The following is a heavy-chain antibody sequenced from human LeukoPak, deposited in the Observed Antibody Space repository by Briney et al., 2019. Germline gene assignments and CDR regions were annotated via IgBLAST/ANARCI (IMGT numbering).Heavy chain of an antibody. J-gene: IGHJ6*03. Sequence: GGSLRLSCAASGFTFSSYEMNWVRQAPGKGLEWVSYISSSGSIIYYADSVKGRFTISRDNAKNSLYLHMNGLRAEDTALYYCARGGAAAEHFYYYYMDVWGKGTPVTISS. V-gene: IGHV3-48*03. CDR3: ARGGAAAEHFYYYYMDV. CDR1: GFTFSSYE. CDR2: ISSSGSII. D-gene: IGHD6-13*01.